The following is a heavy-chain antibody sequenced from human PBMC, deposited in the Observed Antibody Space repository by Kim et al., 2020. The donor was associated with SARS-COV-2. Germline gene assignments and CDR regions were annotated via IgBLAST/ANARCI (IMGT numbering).Heavy chain of an antibody. CDR3: ARGRGGLS. J-gene: IGHJ4*02. D-gene: IGHD3-10*01. CDR2: INHSGST. CDR1: GGSFSGYY. Sequence: SETLSLTCAVYGGSFSGYYWSWIRQPPGKGLEWIGEINHSGSTNYNPSLKSRVTISVDTSKNQFSLKLSSVTAADTAVYYCARGRGGLSWGQGTLVTVSS. V-gene: IGHV4-34*01.